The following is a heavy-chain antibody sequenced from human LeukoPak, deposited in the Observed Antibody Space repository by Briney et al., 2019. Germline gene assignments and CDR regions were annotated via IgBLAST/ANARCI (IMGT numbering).Heavy chain of an antibody. J-gene: IGHJ4*02. CDR2: IHYSGST. Sequence: PSETLSLTCTVSGGSISTYYRSWIRQSPGKGLEWIGYIHYSGSTNYSPSLKSRVTMSVDTSKNRFSLRLSSVTAADTAVYYCARVARVRGVIIGDYWGQGTLVTVSS. CDR3: ARVARVRGVIIGDY. CDR1: GGSISTYY. V-gene: IGHV4-59*01. D-gene: IGHD3-10*01.